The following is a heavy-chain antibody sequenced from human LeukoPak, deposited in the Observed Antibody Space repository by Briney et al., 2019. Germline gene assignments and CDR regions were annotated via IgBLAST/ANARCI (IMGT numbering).Heavy chain of an antibody. Sequence: GGSLRLSCAASGFTFSSYAMHWVRQAPGKGLEWVAVISYDGSNKYYADSVKGRFTISRDNSKNTLYLQMNSLRAEDTAVYYCARGSASREFDPWGQGTLVTVSS. CDR2: ISYDGSNK. D-gene: IGHD2-2*01. CDR3: ARGSASREFDP. J-gene: IGHJ5*02. CDR1: GFTFSSYA. V-gene: IGHV3-30*04.